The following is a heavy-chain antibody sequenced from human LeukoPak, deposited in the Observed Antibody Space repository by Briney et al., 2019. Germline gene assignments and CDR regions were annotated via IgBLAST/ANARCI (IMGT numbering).Heavy chain of an antibody. V-gene: IGHV4-59*01. Sequence: SETLSLTCTVSGGSNSSYYWSWIRHPPGKGLEWIGYIYYSGSTNYNPSLKSRVTISVDTSKNQFSLKLSSVTAADTAVYYCARAELYWYFDLWGRGTLVTVSS. CDR1: GGSNSSYY. D-gene: IGHD1-26*01. CDR3: ARAELYWYFDL. CDR2: IYYSGST. J-gene: IGHJ2*01.